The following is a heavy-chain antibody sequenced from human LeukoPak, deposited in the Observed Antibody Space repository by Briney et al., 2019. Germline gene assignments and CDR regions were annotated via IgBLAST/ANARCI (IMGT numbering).Heavy chain of an antibody. V-gene: IGHV4-59*01. CDR1: GGSISSYY. CDR3: ARVKGVGGVDTAMVDYYYGMDV. CDR2: IYYSGST. D-gene: IGHD5-18*01. J-gene: IGHJ6*02. Sequence: SETLSLTCTVSGGSISSYYWSWIRQPPGKGLAWIGYIYYSGSTNYNPSLKSRVTISVDTSKNQFSLTLSSVTAADTAVYYCARVKGVGGVDTAMVDYYYGMDVWGQGTTVTVSS.